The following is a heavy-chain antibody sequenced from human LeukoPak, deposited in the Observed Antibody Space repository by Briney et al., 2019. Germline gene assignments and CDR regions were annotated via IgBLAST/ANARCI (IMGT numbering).Heavy chain of an antibody. J-gene: IGHJ6*02. CDR1: GFTVSSFV. CDR2: ISGSGSTT. D-gene: IGHD3-10*01. CDR3: ATTVIRGVATMDV. V-gene: IGHV3-23*01. Sequence: QSGGSLRLSCAASGFTVSSFVMGWVRQAPGKGLEWVSSISGSGSTTYYADAVKGRFTFSRDNSRNTPYLQMRSLGVEDTAIYYCATTVIRGVATMDVWGQGTTVTVS.